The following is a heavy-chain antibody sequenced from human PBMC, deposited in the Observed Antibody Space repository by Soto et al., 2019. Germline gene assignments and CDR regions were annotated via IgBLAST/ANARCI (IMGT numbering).Heavy chain of an antibody. J-gene: IGHJ6*02. CDR1: GFSLTTSRVG. CDR3: ALGTYDILTGYPNGMDV. D-gene: IGHD3-9*01. CDR2: IYWDDDK. V-gene: IGHV2-5*02. Sequence: QITLKESGPTLVKPTQTLTLTCAFSGFSLTTSRVGVGWIRQPPGKALEWLALIYWDDDKRYSPSLKSRLTITKDTSKNQVVLTMTNMDPVDTATYYCALGTYDILTGYPNGMDVWGQGTTVTVSS.